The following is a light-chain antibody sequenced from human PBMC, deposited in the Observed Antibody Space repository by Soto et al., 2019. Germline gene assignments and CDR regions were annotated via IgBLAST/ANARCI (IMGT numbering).Light chain of an antibody. CDR1: SSNFGAGYD. CDR2: GNN. J-gene: IGLJ2*01. CDR3: QSYDTSLGAPVI. V-gene: IGLV1-40*01. Sequence: QSVLTQPPSVSGAPGQRVTISCTGTSSNFGAGYDVHWYQQVPGAAPKLLIYGNNNRPSGVPDRISGSRSGTSASLAITGLQAEDEADYYYQSYDTSLGAPVIFGGGTKVTVL.